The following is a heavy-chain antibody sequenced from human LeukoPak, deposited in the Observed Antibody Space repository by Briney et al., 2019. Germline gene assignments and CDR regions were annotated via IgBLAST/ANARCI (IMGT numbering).Heavy chain of an antibody. D-gene: IGHD3-16*01. CDR3: ARERDRGRTSPYFDS. J-gene: IGHJ4*02. Sequence: PGGSLRLSCAASGFTVSSNYMSWVRQAPGKGLEWVSVIYSGGDTYYADSVKGRFTISRDNSKNTLYLQMNSRRAEDTAVYNCARERDRGRTSPYFDSWGQGTLVHVSS. CDR1: GFTVSSNY. V-gene: IGHV3-66*01. CDR2: IYSGGDT.